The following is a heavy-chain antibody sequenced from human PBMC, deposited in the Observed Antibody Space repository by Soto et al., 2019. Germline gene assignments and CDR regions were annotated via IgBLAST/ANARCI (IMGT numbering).Heavy chain of an antibody. CDR2: IDPSDSYT. Sequence: PGESPKIPCKGSGYSFTSYWLSRVRPIPGKGLEWMGRIDPSDSYTKYSPSFQGHVTSSADKSISTAYLQWSSLKASDTAMYYCARHLAAAEEGWFDPWGQGTLVTVSS. J-gene: IGHJ5*02. CDR1: GYSFTSYW. CDR3: ARHLAAAEEGWFDP. D-gene: IGHD6-13*01. V-gene: IGHV5-10-1*01.